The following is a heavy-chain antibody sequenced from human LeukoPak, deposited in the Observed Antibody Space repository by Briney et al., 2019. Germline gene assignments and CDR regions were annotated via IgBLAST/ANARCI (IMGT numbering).Heavy chain of an antibody. V-gene: IGHV1-69*05. Sequence: GASVKVSCKASGGTFSSYAISWVRQAPGQGLEWMGGIIPIFGTANYAQKFQGRATITTDESTSTAYMELSSLRSEDTAVYYCARVNSSGAPPNYYYYYYMDVWGKGTTVTVSS. CDR1: GGTFSSYA. J-gene: IGHJ6*03. D-gene: IGHD3-22*01. CDR2: IIPIFGTA. CDR3: ARVNSSGAPPNYYYYYYMDV.